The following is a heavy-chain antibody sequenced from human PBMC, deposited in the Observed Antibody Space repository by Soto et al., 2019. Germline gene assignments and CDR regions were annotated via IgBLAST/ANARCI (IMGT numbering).Heavy chain of an antibody. J-gene: IGHJ4*02. CDR2: MNPNSGNT. D-gene: IGHD1-26*01. CDR1: GYTFTSYD. CDR3: ARETSVSYHLDY. V-gene: IGHV1-8*01. Sequence: QVQLVQSGAEVKKPGASVKVSCKASGYTFTSYDINWVRQATGQGLEWMGWMNPNSGNTGYAQKFQGRVTMTRNTSISTAYMELRSLRSDDTAVYYCARETSVSYHLDYWGQGTLVTVSS.